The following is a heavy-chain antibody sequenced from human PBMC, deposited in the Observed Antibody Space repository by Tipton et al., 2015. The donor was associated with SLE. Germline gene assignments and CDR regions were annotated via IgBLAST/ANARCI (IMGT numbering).Heavy chain of an antibody. V-gene: IGHV4-39*02. CDR2: VFYTGTT. CDR1: GGSVSGSSTYF. D-gene: IGHD3-3*01. CDR3: ARDLRDFWSGYRIDY. J-gene: IGHJ4*02. Sequence: TLSLTCTVSGGSVSGSSTYFWGWIRQPPGKGLEWIGSVFYTGTTYYNPSLKSRATISVDTSKNSLSLKVTSVTAADAAVYYCARDLRDFWSGYRIDYWGQGILVTVSS.